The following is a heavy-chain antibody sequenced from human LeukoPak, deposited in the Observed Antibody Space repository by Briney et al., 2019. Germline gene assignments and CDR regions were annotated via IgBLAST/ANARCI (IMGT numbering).Heavy chain of an antibody. CDR1: GGTFSSYA. CDR3: ARYIMVRGLYYFDY. V-gene: IGHV1-69*13. Sequence: GASVKVSCKASGGTFSSYAISWVRQAPGQGLEWMGGIIPIFGTANYAQKFQGRVTITADESTSTAYMELSSLRSEDTAVYYCARYIMVRGLYYFDYWGQGTLVTVSS. CDR2: IIPIFGTA. J-gene: IGHJ4*02. D-gene: IGHD3-10*01.